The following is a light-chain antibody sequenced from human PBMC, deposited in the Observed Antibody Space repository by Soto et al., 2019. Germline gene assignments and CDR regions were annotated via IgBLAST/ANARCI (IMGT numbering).Light chain of an antibody. Sequence: DIPMTQSPSPLSASVGDRVYITCRTSQSINTFLNWYQAKPGKAPKLLIYEASNLGNGVPSRFSGSGSGTDFTLTISSLQPEDSATYSCQQSYRTPPFNFGPGTRVDI. V-gene: IGKV1-39*01. J-gene: IGKJ3*01. CDR2: EAS. CDR3: QQSYRTPPFN. CDR1: QSINTF.